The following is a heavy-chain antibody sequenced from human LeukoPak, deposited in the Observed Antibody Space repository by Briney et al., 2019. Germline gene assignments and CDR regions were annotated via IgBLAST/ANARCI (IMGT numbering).Heavy chain of an antibody. CDR2: INPNSGGT. CDR1: GYTFTGYY. CDR3: AYSSGKRGDAFDV. Sequence: ASVKVSCKASGYTFTGYYMHWVRQAPGQGLEWMGRINPNSGGTNYAQKFQGRVTMTRDTSISTAYMELSRLRSDDTAVYYCAYSSGKRGDAFDVWGRGTMVTVSS. D-gene: IGHD3-10*01. V-gene: IGHV1-2*06. J-gene: IGHJ3*01.